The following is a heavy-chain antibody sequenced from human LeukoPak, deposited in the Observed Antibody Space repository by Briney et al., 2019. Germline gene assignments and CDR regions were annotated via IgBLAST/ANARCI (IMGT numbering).Heavy chain of an antibody. CDR2: IKQDGSEK. J-gene: IGHJ6*03. Sequence: GGSLRLSCAASGFTFSSYWMSWVRQAPGKGLEWVANIKQDGSEKYYVDSVKGRFTISRDNAKNSLYLQMNSRRAEDTAVYYCASTLERYYYYYYMDVWGKGTTVTVSS. CDR1: GFTFSSYW. CDR3: ASTLERYYYYYYMDV. D-gene: IGHD1-1*01. V-gene: IGHV3-7*01.